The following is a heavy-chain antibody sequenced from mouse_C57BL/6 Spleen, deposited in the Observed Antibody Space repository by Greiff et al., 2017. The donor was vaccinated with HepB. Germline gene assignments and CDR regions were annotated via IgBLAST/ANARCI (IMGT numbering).Heavy chain of an antibody. V-gene: IGHV5-17*01. J-gene: IGHJ4*01. D-gene: IGHD4-1*01. CDR2: ISSGSSTI. CDR3: ARDWEDAMDY. CDR1: GFTFSDYG. Sequence: VQLKESGGGLVKPGGSLKLSCAASGFTFSDYGMHWVRQAPEKGLEWVAYISSGSSTIYYADTVKGRFTISRDNAKNTLFLQMTSLRSEDTAMYYCARDWEDAMDYWGQGTSVTVSS.